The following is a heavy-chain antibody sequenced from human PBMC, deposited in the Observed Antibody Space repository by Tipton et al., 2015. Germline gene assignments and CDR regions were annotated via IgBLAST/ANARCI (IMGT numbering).Heavy chain of an antibody. Sequence: TLSLTCAVSAYSISSDYYWGWIRQPPGKGLEWIGYIHSTGSTDYNPSLKSRVTISGDTSKSQFSLRLTSVTAADTAVYYCACQDYDSLTRDYQTVDYWGQGTLVTVSS. D-gene: IGHD3-9*01. J-gene: IGHJ4*02. CDR3: ACQDYDSLTRDYQTVDY. CDR2: IHSTGST. CDR1: AYSISSDYY. V-gene: IGHV4-38-2*01.